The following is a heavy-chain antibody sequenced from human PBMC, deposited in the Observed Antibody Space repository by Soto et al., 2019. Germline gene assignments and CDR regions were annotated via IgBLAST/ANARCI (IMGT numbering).Heavy chain of an antibody. CDR3: ASVTFGGIVLAH. V-gene: IGHV4-59*07. Sequence: SDTLSLTCTVSADSYSKYYWTWIRQPPGKGLEWIGYIYYNGNTKYNPSLEGRLNISIETSKKEFSLKLTSVTAADAAVYYCASVTFGGIVLAHWGQGTLVT. CDR2: IYYNGNT. CDR1: ADSYSKYY. J-gene: IGHJ4*02. D-gene: IGHD3-16*01.